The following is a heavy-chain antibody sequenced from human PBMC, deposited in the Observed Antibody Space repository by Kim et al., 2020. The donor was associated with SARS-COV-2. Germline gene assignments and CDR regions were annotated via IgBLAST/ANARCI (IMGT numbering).Heavy chain of an antibody. CDR2: ISYDGSNK. Sequence: GGSLRLSCAASGFTFSSYGMHWVRQAPGKGLEWVAVISYDGSNKYYADSVKGRFTISRDNSKNTLYLQMNSLRAEDTAVYYCAKDPIRYCGGDCYKYWYFDLWGRGTLLTVSS. J-gene: IGHJ2*01. D-gene: IGHD2-21*02. CDR1: GFTFSSYG. CDR3: AKDPIRYCGGDCYKYWYFDL. V-gene: IGHV3-30*18.